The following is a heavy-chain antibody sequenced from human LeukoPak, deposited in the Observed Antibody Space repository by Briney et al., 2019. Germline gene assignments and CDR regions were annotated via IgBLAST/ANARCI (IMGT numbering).Heavy chain of an antibody. CDR2: IKQDGSEK. CDR1: GFTFYNYW. D-gene: IGHD3-10*01. J-gene: IGHJ4*02. CDR3: AREYYYGSGSYN. Sequence: GGSLRLSCAASGFTFYNYWMSWVRQAPGKGLEWVANIKQDGSEKYYVDSVKGRFTISRDNTENSLYLQLNSLRAEDTAVYYCAREYYYGSGSYNWGQGTLVTVSS. V-gene: IGHV3-7*01.